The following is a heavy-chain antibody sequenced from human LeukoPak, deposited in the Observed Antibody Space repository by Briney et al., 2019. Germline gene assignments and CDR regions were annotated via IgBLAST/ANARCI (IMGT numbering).Heavy chain of an antibody. V-gene: IGHV3-23*01. CDR2: ISGSGGST. CDR1: GFTFSSYA. CDR3: ARIDAPTDS. J-gene: IGHJ4*02. D-gene: IGHD2/OR15-2a*01. Sequence: GGSLRLSCAASGFTFSSYAMSWVRQAPGKGLEWVSAISGSGGSTYYADSVKGRFTISRDNAKNTLYLQMNSLRVEDTAVYYCARIDAPTDSWGQGTLVTVSS.